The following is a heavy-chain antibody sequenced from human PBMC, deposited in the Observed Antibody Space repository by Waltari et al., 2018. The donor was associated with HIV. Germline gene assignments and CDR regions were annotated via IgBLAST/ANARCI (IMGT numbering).Heavy chain of an antibody. Sequence: QVQLQESGPGLVKPSETLSLTCTVPGDSVTTGIYYWSWIRQPPGKGLEWLGYVFYSGSTNYNPSLKSRVTISLDTSKNLFSLKLTSVTAADTALYYCARTNWDDAFDIWGQGTMVIVSS. V-gene: IGHV4-61*01. CDR2: VFYSGST. CDR3: ARTNWDDAFDI. D-gene: IGHD1-1*01. CDR1: GDSVTTGIYY. J-gene: IGHJ3*02.